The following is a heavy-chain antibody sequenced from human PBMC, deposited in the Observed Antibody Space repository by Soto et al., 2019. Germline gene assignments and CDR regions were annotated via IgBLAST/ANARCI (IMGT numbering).Heavy chain of an antibody. CDR2: IYPGDSDT. CDR1: VYSFTTYW. J-gene: IGHJ4*02. D-gene: IGHD3-22*01. CDR3: ARKDSSSAFGY. V-gene: IGHV5-51*01. Sequence: LGESLKISCKVSVYSFTTYWIGWVRQMPGKGLEWMGIIYPGDSDTRYSPSFQGQVTISADKYISTAYLQWSSLKASDTAMYYCARKDSSSAFGYWGQGTLVTVSS.